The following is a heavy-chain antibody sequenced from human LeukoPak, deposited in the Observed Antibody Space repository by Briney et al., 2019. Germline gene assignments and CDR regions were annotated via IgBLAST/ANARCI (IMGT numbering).Heavy chain of an antibody. CDR2: ISYDGSNK. CDR3: AKDDTYDILTGAPDY. CDR1: GFTFSSYG. D-gene: IGHD3-9*01. V-gene: IGHV3-30*18. J-gene: IGHJ4*02. Sequence: PGGSLRLSCAASGFTFSSYGMHWVRQAPGKGLEWGAVISYDGSNKYYADSVKGRFTISRDNSKNTLYLQMNSLRAEDTAVYYCAKDDTYDILTGAPDYWGQGTLVTVSS.